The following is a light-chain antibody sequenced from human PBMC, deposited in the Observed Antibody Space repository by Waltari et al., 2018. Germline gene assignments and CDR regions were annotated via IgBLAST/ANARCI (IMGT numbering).Light chain of an antibody. CDR2: LGS. V-gene: IGKV2-28*01. Sequence: DIVMTQSPVSLPVTPGEPASISCRSSQCLLHSNGNNYLDWYLQKPGQSPQLLIYLGSNRASGVPDRFSGSGSGTDFTLRINRVEAEDVGVYYCMQSLQALWTFGQGTKVEIK. CDR1: QCLLHSNGNNY. CDR3: MQSLQALWT. J-gene: IGKJ1*01.